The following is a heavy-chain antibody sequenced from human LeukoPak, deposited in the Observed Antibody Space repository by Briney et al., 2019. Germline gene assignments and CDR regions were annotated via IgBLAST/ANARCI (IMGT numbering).Heavy chain of an antibody. CDR2: FDPEDGET. D-gene: IGHD3-22*01. V-gene: IGHV1-24*01. CDR3: ATFYDSSGSYYYYYYMDV. Sequence: ASVKVSCKVSGYTLTELSMHWVRQAPGKGLEWMGGFDPEDGETIYAQKFQGRVTMTEDTSTDTAYMELSSLRSEDTAVYYCATFYDSSGSYYYYYYMDVWGKGTTVTVSS. J-gene: IGHJ6*03. CDR1: GYTLTELS.